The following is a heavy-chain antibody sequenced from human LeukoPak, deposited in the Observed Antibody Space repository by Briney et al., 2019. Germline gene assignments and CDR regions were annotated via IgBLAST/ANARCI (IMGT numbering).Heavy chain of an antibody. V-gene: IGHV3-74*01. Sequence: GGSLRLSCAASGFTFSPYWMLWVRQAPGKGLVWVSRINDDGSSTTYADSVKGRFTVSRDNAMNTLYLQMNSLTAEDTAVYYCVRDSGSGGDSWGQGTLVTVSS. CDR1: GFTFSPYW. CDR2: INDDGSST. D-gene: IGHD6-19*01. J-gene: IGHJ4*02. CDR3: VRDSGSGGDS.